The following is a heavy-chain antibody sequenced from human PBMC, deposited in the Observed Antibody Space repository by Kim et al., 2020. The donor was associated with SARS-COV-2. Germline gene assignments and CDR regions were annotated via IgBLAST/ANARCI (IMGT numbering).Heavy chain of an antibody. V-gene: IGHV3-72*01. CDR2: TRKKANSYTT. CDR1: GFTFSDHY. J-gene: IGHJ4*02. Sequence: GGSLRLSCAASGFTFSDHYMDWVRQAPGKGLEWVGRTRKKANSYTTEYAASVKGRFTISRDDSKNALYLQMNSLKTEDTAVYYCARVGYCSGGSCYLGFDYWGQGTLVTVSS. D-gene: IGHD2-15*01. CDR3: ARVGYCSGGSCYLGFDY.